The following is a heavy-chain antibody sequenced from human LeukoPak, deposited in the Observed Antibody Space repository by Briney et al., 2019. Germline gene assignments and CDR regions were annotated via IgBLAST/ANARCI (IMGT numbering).Heavy chain of an antibody. Sequence: SETLSLTCTVSGGSVSSGSYYWSWIRQPPGKGLEWIGYIYYSGSTNYNPSLKGRVTISVDTSKNQFSLKLSSVTAADTAVYYCARDLGWYAYFDYWGQGTLVTVSS. J-gene: IGHJ4*02. CDR1: GGSVSSGSYY. CDR2: IYYSGST. V-gene: IGHV4-61*01. CDR3: ARDLGWYAYFDY. D-gene: IGHD6-19*01.